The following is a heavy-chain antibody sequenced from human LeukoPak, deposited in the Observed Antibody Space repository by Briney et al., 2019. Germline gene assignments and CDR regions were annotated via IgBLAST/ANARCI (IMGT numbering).Heavy chain of an antibody. CDR2: IYYSGST. V-gene: IGHV4-59*01. CDR3: ARYNSSDSISPFFDY. J-gene: IGHJ4*02. Sequence: PSETLSLTCTVSGGSISSYYWSWIRQPPGKGLGWVGDIYYSGSTSYNPSLKSRVTTSVETSKNEFSLKLSCVTAADTAVYYCARYNSSDSISPFFDYWGQGTLVTVS. D-gene: IGHD1-20*01. CDR1: GGSISSYY.